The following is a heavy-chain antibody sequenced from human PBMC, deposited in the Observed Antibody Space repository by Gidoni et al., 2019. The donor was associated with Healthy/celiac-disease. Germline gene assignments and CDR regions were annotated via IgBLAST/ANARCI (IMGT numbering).Heavy chain of an antibody. D-gene: IGHD3-3*01. CDR2: IYYSGST. J-gene: IGHJ4*02. V-gene: IGHV4-61*01. CDR1: GGSVSSGSYY. CDR3: ARVTHQRGLRFLEWLMDY. Sequence: QVQLQESGPGLVKPSETLSLTCTVSGGSVSSGSYYWSWIRQPTGKGLEWIGYIYYSGSTNYNPSLKSRVTISVDTSKNQFSLKLSSVTAADTAVYYCARVTHQRGLRFLEWLMDYWGQGTLVTVSS.